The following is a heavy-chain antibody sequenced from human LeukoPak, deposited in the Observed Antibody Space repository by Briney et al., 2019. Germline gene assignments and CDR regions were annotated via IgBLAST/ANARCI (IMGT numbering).Heavy chain of an antibody. V-gene: IGHV3-48*01. D-gene: IGHD3-16*02. CDR1: GFPFITYN. Sequence: GGSLRLSGAVSGFPFITYNMNLVRQAPGKGLEWVSYIDSSSSTIYYADSVKGRFTVSRDNAKNSLDLQMNSLRADDTAVYYCVRDRGISFYFDYWGQGTLVTVSS. J-gene: IGHJ4*02. CDR3: VRDRGISFYFDY. CDR2: IDSSSSTI.